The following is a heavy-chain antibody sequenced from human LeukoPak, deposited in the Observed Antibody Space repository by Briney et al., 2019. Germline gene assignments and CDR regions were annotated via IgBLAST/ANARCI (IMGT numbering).Heavy chain of an antibody. CDR2: IWYDGSNK. Sequence: GRSLRLSCEASGFTFSTYGMHWVRQAPGKGLEWVAVIWYDGSNKNYADSVKGRFTISRDNSKNSLYLQMNSLRAEDTAVYYCAREVVVVPAAPTNYYYYYMDVWGKGTTVTVSS. V-gene: IGHV3-33*01. CDR1: GFTFSTYG. D-gene: IGHD2-2*01. CDR3: AREVVVVPAAPTNYYYYYMDV. J-gene: IGHJ6*03.